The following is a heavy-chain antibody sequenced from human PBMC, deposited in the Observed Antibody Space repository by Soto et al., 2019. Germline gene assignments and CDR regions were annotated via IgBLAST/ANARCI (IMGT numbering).Heavy chain of an antibody. CDR1: GFTFSSYE. CDR2: ISSSGSTI. Sequence: PGGSLRLSCAASGFTFSSYEMNWVRQAPGKGLEWVSYISSSGSTIYYADSVKGRFTISRDNAKNSLYLQMNSLRAEDTAVYYCARDNFIVGATSFYFDYWGQGTLVTVSS. CDR3: ARDNFIVGATSFYFDY. D-gene: IGHD1-26*01. V-gene: IGHV3-48*03. J-gene: IGHJ4*02.